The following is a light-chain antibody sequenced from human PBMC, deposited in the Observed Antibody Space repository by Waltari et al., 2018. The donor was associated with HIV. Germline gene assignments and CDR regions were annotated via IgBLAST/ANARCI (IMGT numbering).Light chain of an antibody. Sequence: QSVLTQPPSASGTPGPRVTLSCSGSSSNIGSHYVYWYQQLPGTAPKPPIYRNNQRPSGVPDRFSGSKSGTSASLAISGLRSEDEADYYCAAWDDSLSGPVFGGGTKLTVL. V-gene: IGLV1-47*01. CDR3: AAWDDSLSGPV. CDR1: SSNIGSHY. CDR2: RNN. J-gene: IGLJ3*02.